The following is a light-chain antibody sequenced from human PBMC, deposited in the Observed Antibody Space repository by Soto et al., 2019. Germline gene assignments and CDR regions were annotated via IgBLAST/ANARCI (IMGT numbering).Light chain of an antibody. Sequence: QSALTQSASVSGSPGQSITISCTGTSSDVGGYNYVSWYQQHPDRAPKLLIYDVNNRPSGVSNRFSGSKSGNTASLTISGLQAEDEADYYCCSYTGSSTYVFGTGTKVNVL. J-gene: IGLJ1*01. CDR3: CSYTGSSTYV. CDR1: SSDVGGYNY. CDR2: DVN. V-gene: IGLV2-14*01.